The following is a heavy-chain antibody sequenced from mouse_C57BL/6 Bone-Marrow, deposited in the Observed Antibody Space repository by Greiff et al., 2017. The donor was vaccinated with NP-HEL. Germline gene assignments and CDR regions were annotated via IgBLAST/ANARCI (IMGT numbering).Heavy chain of an antibody. Sequence: EVQLQQSGPELVKPGASVKMSCKASGYTFTDYNMHWVKQSHGKSLEWIGYINPNNGGTSYNQKFKGKATLTVNKSSSTAYMELRSLTSEDSAVYYCARLFITTVVATSNWETWFAYWGQGTLVTVSA. CDR2: INPNNGGT. CDR3: ARLFITTVVATSNWETWFAY. V-gene: IGHV1-22*01. CDR1: GYTFTDYN. D-gene: IGHD1-1*01. J-gene: IGHJ3*01.